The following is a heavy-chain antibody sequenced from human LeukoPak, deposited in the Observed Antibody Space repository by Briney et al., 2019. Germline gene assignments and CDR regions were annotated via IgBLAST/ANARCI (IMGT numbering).Heavy chain of an antibody. CDR2: IRSKAYGGTS. D-gene: IGHD1-26*01. CDR1: GFSFVDHA. Sequence: GGSLRLSCTTSGFSFVDHAMAWVRQAPGKGLELVGFIRSKAYGGTSEYAASVKGRFTLSRDDSKSIAYLQMNSLKAEDTAVYYCSREAVGGRRGATKLHFDYWGQGTLVTVSS. CDR3: SREAVGGRRGATKLHFDY. J-gene: IGHJ4*02. V-gene: IGHV3-49*04.